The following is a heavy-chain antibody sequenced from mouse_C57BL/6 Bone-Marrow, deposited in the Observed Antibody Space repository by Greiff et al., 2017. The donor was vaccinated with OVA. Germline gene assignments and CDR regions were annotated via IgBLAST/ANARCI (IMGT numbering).Heavy chain of an antibody. CDR1: GYTFTDYY. D-gene: IGHD2-12*01. J-gene: IGHJ3*01. Sequence: EVQLQQSGPVLVKPGASVKMSCKASGYTFTDYYMNWVKQSHGKSLEWIGVINPYNGGTSYNQKFKGKATLTVDKSSSTACMELNSLTSEDSAVDYCAIYDEGFAYWGQGTLVTVSA. V-gene: IGHV1-19*01. CDR2: INPYNGGT. CDR3: AIYDEGFAY.